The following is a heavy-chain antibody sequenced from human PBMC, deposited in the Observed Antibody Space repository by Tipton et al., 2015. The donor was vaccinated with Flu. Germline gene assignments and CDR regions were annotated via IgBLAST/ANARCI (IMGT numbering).Heavy chain of an antibody. CDR2: NIHRSGSP. CDR1: GGTFSSYA. CDR3: ARRDYSNYVSEPKNWFDS. Sequence: QVQLVQSGAEVKKPGSSVKVSCKASGGTFSSYAISWVRQAPGQGLEWIGNIHRSGSPYYNPSLKSRITMSVDTSKNQFSLKLSSVTAADTAMYFCARRDYSNYVSEPKNWFDSWGQGTLVTVSS. D-gene: IGHD4-11*01. J-gene: IGHJ5*01. V-gene: IGHV1-69*06.